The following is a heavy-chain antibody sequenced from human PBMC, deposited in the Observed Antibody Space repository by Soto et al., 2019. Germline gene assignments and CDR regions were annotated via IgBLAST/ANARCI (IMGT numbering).Heavy chain of an antibody. D-gene: IGHD3-9*01. V-gene: IGHV4-4*07. J-gene: IGHJ6*02. CDR1: DDFISSYY. CDR3: ARADYEILTGSYAMDV. Sequence: SETLSLTCTVSDDFISSYYWNWIRQPAGKGLEWIGRVSTNGATNYNPSLESRVTMSVDTSKNQFSLKLTSVTAADTAVYFCARADYEILTGSYAMDVWGQGTTVTVYS. CDR2: VSTNGAT.